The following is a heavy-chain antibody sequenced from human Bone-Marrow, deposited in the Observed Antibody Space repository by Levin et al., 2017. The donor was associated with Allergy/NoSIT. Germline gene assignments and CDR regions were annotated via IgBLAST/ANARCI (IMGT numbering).Heavy chain of an antibody. CDR3: ARVDGVLVYQGMDV. D-gene: IGHD1-1*01. CDR2: VITLLNIP. J-gene: IGHJ6*02. Sequence: ASVKVSCKASGGIFSAYSFSWVRQAPGQGLEWMGRVITLLNIPKLSVKFQDRVTITADKSTSTAYMELSSLTPEDTATYYCARVDGVLVYQGMDVWGQGTTVIVSS. CDR1: GGIFSAYS. V-gene: IGHV1-69*02.